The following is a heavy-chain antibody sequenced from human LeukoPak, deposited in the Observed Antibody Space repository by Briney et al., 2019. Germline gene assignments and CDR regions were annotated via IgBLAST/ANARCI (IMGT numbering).Heavy chain of an antibody. CDR1: GGSVSGYY. V-gene: IGHV4-59*02. Sequence: SETLSLTCTVSGGSVSGYYWSWIRQPPGKGLEWLGYIYDSGNTNYNPSLKSRVTMSLDTSKNQFSLRLSSVTAADTAVYYCARVPRSYYYYYYMDVWGKGTTVTVSS. CDR3: ARVPRSYYYYYYMDV. CDR2: IYDSGNT. J-gene: IGHJ6*03.